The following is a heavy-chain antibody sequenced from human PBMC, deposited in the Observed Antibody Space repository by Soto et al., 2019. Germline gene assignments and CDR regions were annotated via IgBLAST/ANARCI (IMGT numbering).Heavy chain of an antibody. J-gene: IGHJ4*02. Sequence: GASVKVSCKASGGTFSSYAISWVRQAPGQGLEWMGGIIPIFGTANYAQKFQGRVTITADESTSTAYMELSSLRSEDTAVYYCARPPLTDYYDSSGPLGYWGQGTLVTVSS. CDR1: GGTFSSYA. CDR3: ARPPLTDYYDSSGPLGY. D-gene: IGHD3-22*01. V-gene: IGHV1-69*13. CDR2: IIPIFGTA.